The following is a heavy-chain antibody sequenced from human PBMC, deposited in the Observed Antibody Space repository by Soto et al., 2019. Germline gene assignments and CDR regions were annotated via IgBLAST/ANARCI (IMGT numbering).Heavy chain of an antibody. J-gene: IGHJ3*02. V-gene: IGHV1-46*03. Sequence: QVQLVQSGAEVKKPGASVKVSCKASGYTFTSYYMHWVRQAPGQGLEWMGIINPSGGSTSYAQKFQGRVTMTRDTSTSTVYMELSSLRSEDTAVYYCARQSCSGGSCYSGAFDIWGQGTMVTVSS. CDR1: GYTFTSYY. CDR2: INPSGGST. CDR3: ARQSCSGGSCYSGAFDI. D-gene: IGHD2-15*01.